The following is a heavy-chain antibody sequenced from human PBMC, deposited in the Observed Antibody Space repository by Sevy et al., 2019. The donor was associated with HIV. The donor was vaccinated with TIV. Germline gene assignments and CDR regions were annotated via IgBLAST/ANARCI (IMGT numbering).Heavy chain of an antibody. J-gene: IGHJ4*02. CDR3: AREISSGWLDY. CDR1: GGSISSYY. Sequence: SQTLSLTCTVSGGSISSYYWNWIRQPPGKGLEWIGYIYYSGSTNYNPSLKSRVTISVDTSKNQFSLKVSSVTAADTAVYYCAREISSGWLDYWGLGTLVTVSS. D-gene: IGHD6-25*01. V-gene: IGHV4-59*01. CDR2: IYYSGST.